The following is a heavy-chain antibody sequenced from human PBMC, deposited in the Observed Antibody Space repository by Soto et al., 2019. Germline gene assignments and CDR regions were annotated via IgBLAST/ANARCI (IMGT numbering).Heavy chain of an antibody. CDR1: GFTFSSYD. D-gene: IGHD6-19*01. Sequence: EVQLLESGGGLVQPGGSLRLSCAASGFTFSSYDMSWVRQAPGKGLEWVSAISGSGGSTYYADSVKGRFTNSGDNAKNTLYLQINSLRAEDTAVYYCAKRLSVSGTYYFDYRGQGTLVTPCS. V-gene: IGHV3-23*01. CDR3: AKRLSVSGTYYFDY. CDR2: ISGSGGST. J-gene: IGHJ4*02.